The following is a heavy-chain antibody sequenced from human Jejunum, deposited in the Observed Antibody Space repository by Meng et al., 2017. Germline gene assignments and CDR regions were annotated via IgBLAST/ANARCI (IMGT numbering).Heavy chain of an antibody. CDR3: ARLSXGVTGNDY. V-gene: IGHV7-4-1*02. D-gene: IGHD6-19*01. CDR2: INTNTGNP. Sequence: VQLGRSGSELRNPGASVKVSCQASGYTVTSYSMNWVRQVPGQGLEWMGWINTNTGNPTYAQGFTGRFVFSLDTSVNTAYLQISSLXXXXTAVXXCARLSXGVTGNDYWGQGTLVTVSS. J-gene: IGHJ4*02. CDR1: GYTVTSYS.